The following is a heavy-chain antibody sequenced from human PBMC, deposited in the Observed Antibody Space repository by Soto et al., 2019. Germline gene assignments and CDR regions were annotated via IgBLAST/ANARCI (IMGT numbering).Heavy chain of an antibody. V-gene: IGHV4-34*01. Sequence: AETLSLSCAVYGGSFSGYYWNWIRQPPGKGLEWIGEINHSGSTNYNPSLKSRVTISVDTSKNQFSLKLSSVTAADTAVYYCAGGRGVRGTIIATYYYYGVDVWGQGTTVTVSS. D-gene: IGHD3-10*01. CDR3: AGGRGVRGTIIATYYYYGVDV. CDR2: INHSGST. J-gene: IGHJ6*02. CDR1: GGSFSGYY.